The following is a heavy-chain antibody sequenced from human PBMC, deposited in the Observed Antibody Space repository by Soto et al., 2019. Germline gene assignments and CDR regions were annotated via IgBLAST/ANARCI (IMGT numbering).Heavy chain of an antibody. CDR3: ARISWSRSSWYYSDY. CDR2: VHYSEST. J-gene: IGHJ4*02. Sequence: QVQLQESGPGLVKPSETLSLTCTVSGGSVSSPTYYWSWIRQPPGKGLEWIGYVHYSESTNYNPSLKSRVAISVDTSQNQFSLDLSSVTAADTAIYYCARISWSRSSWYYSDYWGRGTLVTVSS. V-gene: IGHV4-61*01. CDR1: GGSVSSPTYY. D-gene: IGHD6-13*01.